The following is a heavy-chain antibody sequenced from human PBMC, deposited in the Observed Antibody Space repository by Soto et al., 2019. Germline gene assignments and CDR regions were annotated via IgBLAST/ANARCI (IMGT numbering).Heavy chain of an antibody. D-gene: IGHD5-12*01. J-gene: IGHJ4*02. Sequence: PSETLSLTCTVPGGSLNDFYWSWIRQPPGKAPEWIAYISDSGSTNYNPSLRGRVLISVDTSTNQFSLKVTSVTAADSAVYYCARDGYNSYYFDFWGQGTLVTVSS. CDR1: GGSLNDFY. CDR2: ISDSGST. CDR3: ARDGYNSYYFDF. V-gene: IGHV4-59*01.